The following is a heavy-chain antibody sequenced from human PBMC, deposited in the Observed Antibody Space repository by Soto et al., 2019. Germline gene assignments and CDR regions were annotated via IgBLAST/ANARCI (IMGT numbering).Heavy chain of an antibody. V-gene: IGHV3-30*18. CDR2: ISYDGSNK. Sequence: PGGSLRLSCAASGFTFRSYGMHWVRQAPGKGLEWVAVISYDGSNKYYADSVKSRFTISRDNSKNTLYLQMNSLRAEDTAVYYCAKELDCSSTSCYGYYYYGMDVWGQGTTVTVSS. J-gene: IGHJ6*02. CDR3: AKELDCSSTSCYGYYYYGMDV. D-gene: IGHD2-2*01. CDR1: GFTFRSYG.